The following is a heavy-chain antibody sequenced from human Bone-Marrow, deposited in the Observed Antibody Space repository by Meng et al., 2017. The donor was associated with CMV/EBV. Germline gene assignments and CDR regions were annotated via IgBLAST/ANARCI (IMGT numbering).Heavy chain of an antibody. J-gene: IGHJ4*02. CDR1: GFTFSSYI. CDR3: ARSYYDFWSGDGYFEY. V-gene: IGHV3-21*01. D-gene: IGHD3-3*01. CDR2: ISSSSSYI. Sequence: GESLKISCAASGFTFSSYIMNWVRQAPGKGLEWVSSISSSSSYIYYADSVKGRFTISRDNAKNSLYLQMNSLRAEDTAVYYCARSYYDFWSGDGYFEYLGQGKLVTVSS.